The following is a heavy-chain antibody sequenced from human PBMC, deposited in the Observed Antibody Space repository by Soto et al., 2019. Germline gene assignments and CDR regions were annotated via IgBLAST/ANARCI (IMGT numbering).Heavy chain of an antibody. CDR3: AKEGTLGYGYNCFFDY. V-gene: IGHV3-30*18. CDR1: GFTFRSYG. CDR2: ISYDGSSE. J-gene: IGHJ4*02. Sequence: GGSLRLSCAASGFTFRSYGMHWVRQAPGKGLEWVAVISYDGSSEYYADSVKGRFTISRDNSKNTLNLQLNSLRAEDTAVYYCAKEGTLGYGYNCFFDYWGQGTLVTVSS. D-gene: IGHD1-1*01.